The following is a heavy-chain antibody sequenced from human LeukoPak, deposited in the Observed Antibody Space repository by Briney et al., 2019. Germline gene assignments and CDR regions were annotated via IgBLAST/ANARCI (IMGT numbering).Heavy chain of an antibody. CDR3: ARDVSHGDSDYYFDY. D-gene: IGHD3-10*01. J-gene: IGHJ4*02. V-gene: IGHV1-3*03. CDR2: INAGNGNT. CDR1: GYTFTSYA. Sequence: RASVRVSCKASGYTFTSYAMHWVRQAPGQRLEWMGWINAGNGNTKYSQEFQGRVTITRDTSASTAYMELSSLRSEDMAVYYCARDVSHGDSDYYFDYWGQGTLVTVSS.